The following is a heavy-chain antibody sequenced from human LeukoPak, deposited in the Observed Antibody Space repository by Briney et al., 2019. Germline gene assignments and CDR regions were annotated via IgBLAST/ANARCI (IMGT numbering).Heavy chain of an antibody. D-gene: IGHD3-10*01. CDR3: AKGGGSNYGRYCFDD. CDR2: IMVDPNYT. CDR1: GLPFRSHA. V-gene: IGHV3-23*01. J-gene: IGHJ4*02. Sequence: TLGSLRLSCAASGLPFRSHALTCVRQAPGKGLEWGSSIMVDPNYTYSPYSVKGRCTISRDNSKNTVYRQMSGLRAGQTAVYYCAKGGGSNYGRYCFDDWGQGALVTVSS.